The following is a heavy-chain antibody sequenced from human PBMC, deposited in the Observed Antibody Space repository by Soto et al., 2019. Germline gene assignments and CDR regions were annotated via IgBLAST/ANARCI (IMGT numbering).Heavy chain of an antibody. CDR3: ARGDGYHFDY. J-gene: IGHJ4*02. D-gene: IGHD5-12*01. V-gene: IGHV6-1*01. CDR1: GDSVSSISAA. Sequence: QVQLQQSGPGLVKPSQTLSLTCAISGDSVSSISAAWNWIRQSPSRGLEWLGRTNYRSKWNNDYSISVKSRITINPDTSKNHFSLQLNSVTPEDTAVYYCARGDGYHFDYWGQGTLVTVSS. CDR2: TNYRSKWNN.